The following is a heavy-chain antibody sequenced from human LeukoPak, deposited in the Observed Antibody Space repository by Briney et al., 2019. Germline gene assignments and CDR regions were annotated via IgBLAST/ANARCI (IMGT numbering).Heavy chain of an antibody. D-gene: IGHD4-11*01. CDR1: GGSISSLY. CDR2: IYYSGST. V-gene: IGHV4-59*11. CDR3: ARCNSNYVSWFDP. J-gene: IGHJ5*02. Sequence: PSETLSLTCSVSGGSISSLYWCWIRQPPGKGLEWIGYIYYSGSTNYNPSLKSRVTISVDTSKNQFSLNLTSVTAADTAVYYCARCNSNYVSWFDPWGQGTLVTVFS.